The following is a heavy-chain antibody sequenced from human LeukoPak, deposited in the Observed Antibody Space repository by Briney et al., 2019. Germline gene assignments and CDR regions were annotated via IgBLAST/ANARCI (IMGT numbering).Heavy chain of an antibody. CDR2: INHSGST. J-gene: IGHJ4*02. D-gene: IGHD3-3*01. CDR3: ARSSSYYDFWSDSEGFDY. V-gene: IGHV4-34*01. Sequence: SETLSLTCAVYGGSFSGDYWTWIRQPPGKGLEWIGEINHSGSTNYNPSLKSRVTISVDTSKNQYSLKLSPVTAADTAVYYCARSSSYYDFWSDSEGFDYWGQGTLVTVSS. CDR1: GGSFSGDY.